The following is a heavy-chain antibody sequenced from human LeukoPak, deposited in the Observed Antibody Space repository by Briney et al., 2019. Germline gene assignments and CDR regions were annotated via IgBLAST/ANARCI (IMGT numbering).Heavy chain of an antibody. CDR2: ISWNSGSI. CDR3: AKGASYEASGAFDY. CDR1: GFTFDDYA. J-gene: IGHJ4*02. Sequence: GGSLRLSCAASGFTFDDYAMHWVRHAPGKGLEWVSGISWNSGSIGYADSVKGRFTISRDNAKNSLYLQMNSLRAEDMALYYCAKGASYEASGAFDYWGQGTLVAVSS. D-gene: IGHD3-16*01. V-gene: IGHV3-9*03.